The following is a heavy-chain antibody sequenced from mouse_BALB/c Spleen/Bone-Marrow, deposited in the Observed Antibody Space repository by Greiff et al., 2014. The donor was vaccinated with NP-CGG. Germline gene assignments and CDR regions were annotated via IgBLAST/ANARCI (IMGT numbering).Heavy chain of an antibody. CDR2: ANVNGDRT. CDR3: ARGYDYSSCFAY. CDR1: GFTFSNYG. J-gene: IGHJ3*01. V-gene: IGHV5-6-3*01. D-gene: IGHD2-4*01. Sequence: EVKLVESGGGLVQPGGSLKLSCAASGFTFSNYGMSWVRQTPDKRLEMIATANVNGDRTYHPDSVKGRFTISRDNAKNTLSLQMSSLKSEDTAMYYCARGYDYSSCFAYWGQGTLVTVSA.